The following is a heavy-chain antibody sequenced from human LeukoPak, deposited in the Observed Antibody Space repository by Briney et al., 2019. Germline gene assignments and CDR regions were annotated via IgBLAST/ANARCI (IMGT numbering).Heavy chain of an antibody. CDR1: GGSISGFY. D-gene: IGHD2-21*01. CDR3: ARQVIPGWFDP. Sequence: SETLSLTCTVSGGSISGFYWSWIRQPPGKGLEWIGYMSNNGATTYNPSLKSRVTMSVDTSKNQFSLHLSSVTAADTAVYYCARQVIPGWFDPWGQGTLVTVSS. CDR2: MSNNGAT. V-gene: IGHV4-59*08. J-gene: IGHJ5*02.